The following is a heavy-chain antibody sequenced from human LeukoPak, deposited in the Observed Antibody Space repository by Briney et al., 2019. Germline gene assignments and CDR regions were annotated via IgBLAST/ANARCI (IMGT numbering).Heavy chain of an antibody. CDR2: INPNSGGT. CDR1: GYTFTGYY. J-gene: IGHJ6*02. V-gene: IGHV1-2*06. Sequence: GASVKVSCKASGYTFTGYYMHWVRQAPGQGLEWMGRINPNSGGTNYAQKFQGRVTMTRDTSISTAYMELSRLRFDDTAVYYCARDTRYCTNGVCYTELYYYYYYGMDVWGQGTTVTVSS. CDR3: ARDTRYCTNGVCYTELYYYYYYGMDV. D-gene: IGHD2-8*01.